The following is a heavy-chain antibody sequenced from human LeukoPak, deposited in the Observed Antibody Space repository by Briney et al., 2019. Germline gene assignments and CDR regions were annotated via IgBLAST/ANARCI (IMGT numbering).Heavy chain of an antibody. CDR3: ASIAAAGSPEPTGAFDI. CDR1: GGSISSYS. V-gene: IGHV4-59*12. CDR2: IYYSGST. D-gene: IGHD6-13*01. J-gene: IGHJ3*02. Sequence: SETLSLTCTVSGGSISSYSWSWIRQPPGKGLEWIGYIYYSGSTYYNPSLKSRVTISVDTSKNQFSLKLSSVTAADTAVYYCASIAAAGSPEPTGAFDIWGQGTMVTVSS.